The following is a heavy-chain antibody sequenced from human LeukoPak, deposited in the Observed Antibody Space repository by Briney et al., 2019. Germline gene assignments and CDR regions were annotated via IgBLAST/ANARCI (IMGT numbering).Heavy chain of an antibody. D-gene: IGHD5-24*01. J-gene: IGHJ4*02. CDR3: ARQRDGYNWYFDY. V-gene: IGHV4-39*07. CDR1: GGSISSSSYY. Sequence: SETLSLTCTVSGGSISSSSYYWGWIRQPPGKGLEWIGSIYHSGSTYYNPSLKSRVTISVDTSKNQFSLKLSSVTAADTAVYYCARQRDGYNWYFDYWGQGTLVTVSS. CDR2: IYHSGST.